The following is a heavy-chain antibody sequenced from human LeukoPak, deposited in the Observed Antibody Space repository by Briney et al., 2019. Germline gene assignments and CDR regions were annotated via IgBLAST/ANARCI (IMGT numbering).Heavy chain of an antibody. Sequence: GAPVKVSCKASGFTFRTSAVQWVRQARGQRLEWIGCIIVGSGNTNYAQKFQERVTISRDMSTSTAYMELSSLRSEDTAVYYCAAQVNYHDSTVWDPWGQGTLVTVSS. CDR3: AAQVNYHDSTVWDP. J-gene: IGHJ5*02. CDR1: GFTFRTSA. V-gene: IGHV1-58*01. D-gene: IGHD3-22*01. CDR2: IIVGSGNT.